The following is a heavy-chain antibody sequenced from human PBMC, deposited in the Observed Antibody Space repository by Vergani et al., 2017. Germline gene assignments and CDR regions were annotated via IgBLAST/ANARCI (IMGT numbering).Heavy chain of an antibody. J-gene: IGHJ5*02. Sequence: QVQLQESGPGLVKPSETLSLTCTVSGGSISSYYWSWIRQPPGKGLEWIGYIYYSGSTNYNPSLKSRVTISVDTSKNQFSLKLNSVTPEDTAVYYCARDFAWKHGYWFDPWGQGTLVTVSS. D-gene: IGHD1-1*01. CDR2: IYYSGST. CDR3: ARDFAWKHGYWFDP. CDR1: GGSISSYY. V-gene: IGHV4-59*12.